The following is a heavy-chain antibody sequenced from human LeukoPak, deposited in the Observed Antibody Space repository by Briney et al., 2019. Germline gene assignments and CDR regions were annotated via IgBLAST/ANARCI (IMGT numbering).Heavy chain of an antibody. CDR2: IYPGDSDT. J-gene: IGHJ4*02. CDR3: ARHASGGYSYGYFDY. V-gene: IGHV5-51*01. D-gene: IGHD5-18*01. CDR1: GYRFTSYW. Sequence: GESLKTSFNGSGYRFTSYWIGWVRPVPGKGLEWVGIIYPGDSDTRYSPSFQGQVTISADKSISTAYLQWSSLKASDTAMYYCARHASGGYSYGYFDYWGQGTLVTVSS.